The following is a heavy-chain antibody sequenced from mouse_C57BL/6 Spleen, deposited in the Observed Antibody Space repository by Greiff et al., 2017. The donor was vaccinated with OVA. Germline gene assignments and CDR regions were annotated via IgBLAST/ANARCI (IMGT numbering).Heavy chain of an antibody. V-gene: IGHV1-81*01. CDR1: GYTFTSYG. CDR2: LFPRSGNT. Sequence: VQLQQSGAELARPCASVKLSCSASGYTFTSYGLSWLQQLTGQGLEWIGELFPRSGNTYYNEKFKGKATLTADKSTSTAYMELRSLTSEDSAVYVCAREGVATRYFDVWGTGTTVTVSS. CDR3: AREGVATRYFDV. J-gene: IGHJ1*03. D-gene: IGHD1-1*02.